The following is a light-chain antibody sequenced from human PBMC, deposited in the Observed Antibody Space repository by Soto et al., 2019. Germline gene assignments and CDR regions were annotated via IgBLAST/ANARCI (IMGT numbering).Light chain of an antibody. CDR2: EVT. CDR3: SSYGGSNNRYV. CDR1: SSDVGGYNF. V-gene: IGLV2-8*01. J-gene: IGLJ1*01. Sequence: QSARTQPPSASGSPGQSVTISWTGTSSDVGGYNFVSWYQQHPGKVPKLIIYEVTKRPSGVPDRFSGSKSGNTASLTVSGLQAEDEADYYCSSYGGSNNRYVFGTGTKLTVL.